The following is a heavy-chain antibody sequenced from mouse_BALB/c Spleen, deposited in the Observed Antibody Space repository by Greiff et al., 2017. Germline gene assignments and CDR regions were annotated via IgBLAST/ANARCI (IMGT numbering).Heavy chain of an antibody. CDR2: ISSGSSTI. V-gene: IGHV5-17*02. CDR3: ARSTTVASFDY. CDR1: GFTFSSFG. Sequence: EVKLVESGGGLVQPGGSRKLSCAASGFTFSSFGMHWVRQAPEKGLEWVAYISSGSSTIYYADTVKGRFTISRDNPKNTLFLQMTSLRSEDTAMYYGARSTTVASFDYGGQGTTLTVSS. D-gene: IGHD1-1*01. J-gene: IGHJ2*01.